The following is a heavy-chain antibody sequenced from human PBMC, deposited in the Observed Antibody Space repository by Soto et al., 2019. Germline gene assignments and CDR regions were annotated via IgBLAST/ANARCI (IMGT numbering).Heavy chain of an antibody. J-gene: IGHJ4*02. CDR2: IKQDGSER. V-gene: IGHV3-7*03. CDR3: ARDKSYNYDSSGYSG. CDR1: GFTFSNYW. Sequence: EVRLVESGGGLVQPGGSLRLSCAASGFTFSNYWMSWLRQAPGKGLEWVAIIKQDGSERHYVDSVKGRFTISRDNAKNLVYLQMSSLRGEDTAVYYCARDKSYNYDSSGYSGWGQGTLVTVSS. D-gene: IGHD3-22*01.